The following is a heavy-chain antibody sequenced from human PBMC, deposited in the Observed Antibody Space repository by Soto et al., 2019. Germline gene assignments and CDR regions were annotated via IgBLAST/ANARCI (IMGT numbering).Heavy chain of an antibody. CDR1: GGSISSGGYY. J-gene: IGHJ4*02. CDR2: TYYSGST. Sequence: SETLSLTCTVSGGSISSGGYYWSWIRQHPGKGLEWIGYTYYSGSTYYNPSLKSRVTISVDTSKNQFSLKLSPVTAADTAVYYCARVRIVGASPRFDYWGQGTLVTVSS. V-gene: IGHV4-31*03. CDR3: ARVRIVGASPRFDY. D-gene: IGHD1-26*01.